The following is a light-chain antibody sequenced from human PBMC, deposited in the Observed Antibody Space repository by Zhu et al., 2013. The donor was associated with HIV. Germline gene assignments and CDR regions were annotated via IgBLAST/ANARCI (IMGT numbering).Light chain of an antibody. Sequence: SYELTQPPSMSVSPGQTARITCSGDALPNQYSYWYQQKPGQAPVAVIFKDNKRPSGIPERFSGSISGTTLTLTISGVQAENEADYYCQSADSYGSHWVFGGGTKLTVL. V-gene: IGLV3-25*02. CDR1: ALPNQY. CDR2: KDN. CDR3: QSADSYGSHWV. J-gene: IGLJ3*02.